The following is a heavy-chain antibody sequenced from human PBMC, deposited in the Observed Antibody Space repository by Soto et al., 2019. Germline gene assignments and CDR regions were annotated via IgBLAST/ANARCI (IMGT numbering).Heavy chain of an antibody. Sequence: ASVKVSCKASGYTFTSYGISWVRQAPGQGLEWMGWISAYNGNTNYAQKLQGRVTMTTDTSTSTAYMELRSLRSDDTAVYYCVVTASHYYFDYWGQGTLVTVSS. V-gene: IGHV1-18*01. J-gene: IGHJ4*02. D-gene: IGHD2-21*02. CDR1: GYTFTSYG. CDR2: ISAYNGNT. CDR3: VVTASHYYFDY.